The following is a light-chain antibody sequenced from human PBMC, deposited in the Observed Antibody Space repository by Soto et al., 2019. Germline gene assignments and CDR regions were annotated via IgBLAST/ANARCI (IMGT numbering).Light chain of an antibody. CDR1: QSVSSK. J-gene: IGKJ5*01. V-gene: IGKV3-15*01. Sequence: EIVMTPSPATLSLSPGQRATLSCRASQSVSSKLAWYQQRPGQAPRLLIYSASTRATGIPARFSGSGSGTEFTLTISSLQSEDFAVYYCHQYNHWLTWTFGQGTRLEIK. CDR3: HQYNHWLTWT. CDR2: SAS.